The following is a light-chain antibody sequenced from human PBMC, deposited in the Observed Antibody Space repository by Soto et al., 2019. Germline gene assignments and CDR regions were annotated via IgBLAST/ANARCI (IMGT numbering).Light chain of an antibody. J-gene: IGKJ2*01. CDR2: KAS. CDR3: QQYSSWYT. V-gene: IGKV1-5*03. CDR1: QSISSW. Sequence: DIQVTQSPSTLSASVGDRVTITCRASQSISSWLAWYQQKPGKAPRLLIYKASTLQSGVPSRFRGSGSGTEFTLTISSLQPDDFAIYYCQQYSSWYTFGQGTKLEIK.